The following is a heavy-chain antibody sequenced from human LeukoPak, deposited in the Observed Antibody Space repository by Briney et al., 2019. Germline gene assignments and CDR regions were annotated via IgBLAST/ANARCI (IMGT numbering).Heavy chain of an antibody. CDR2: INHSGST. CDR1: GGSFSGYY. CDR3: AGYTVIRAFDI. J-gene: IGHJ3*02. V-gene: IGHV4-34*01. Sequence: SETLSLTCAVYGGSFSGYYWSWIRQPPGKGLEWIGEINHSGSTNYNPSLKSRVTISVDTSKNQFSLKLSSVTAADTAVYYCAGYTVIRAFDIWGQGTMVTVSS. D-gene: IGHD4-17*01.